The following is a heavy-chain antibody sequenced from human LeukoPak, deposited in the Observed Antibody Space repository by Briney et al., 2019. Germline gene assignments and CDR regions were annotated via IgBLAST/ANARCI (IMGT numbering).Heavy chain of an antibody. D-gene: IGHD5-24*01. V-gene: IGHV3-33*01. CDR2: IWFDGSYK. Sequence: PGGSLRLSCAASGFIFRGYGMYWVRQAPGKGLEWVALIWFDGSYKNYAESVRGRFMISRDNSNNMLFLDMNSLRDEDTAVYYCARGYKAPGHYYYMDVWGKGTTLSVSS. CDR1: GFIFRGYG. J-gene: IGHJ6*03. CDR3: ARGYKAPGHYYYMDV.